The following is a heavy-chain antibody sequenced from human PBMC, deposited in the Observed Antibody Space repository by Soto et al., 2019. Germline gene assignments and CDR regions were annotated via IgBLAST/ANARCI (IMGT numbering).Heavy chain of an antibody. V-gene: IGHV3-20*04. J-gene: IGHJ5*02. CDR2: INWNGGSI. CDR1: GFTFRDYA. Sequence: SGGSLRLSCAASGFTFRDYAMSWVRQAPGKGLEWVSGINWNGGSIHYADSVKGRSTISRDNAKNSLYLEMNNLRAGDTAVYYCAREIYDVYDSSGFDHWGQGTLAPVSS. CDR3: AREIYDVYDSSGFDH. D-gene: IGHD3-22*01.